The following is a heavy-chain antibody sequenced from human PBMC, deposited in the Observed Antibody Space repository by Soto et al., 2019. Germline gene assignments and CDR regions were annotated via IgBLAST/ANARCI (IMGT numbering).Heavy chain of an antibody. CDR1: GFTFSSYG. D-gene: IGHD2-2*02. CDR2: ISDDGSNK. V-gene: IGHV3-30*03. J-gene: IGHJ4*02. CDR3: ATDIHATWLLNS. Sequence: GGSLRLSCAASGFTFSSYGMHWVRQAPGKGLEWVAVISDDGSNKYYADSVKGRFTISRDNSKSTLSLQMNSLRAEDTSLYLCATDIHATWLLNSWGQGTLATVSS.